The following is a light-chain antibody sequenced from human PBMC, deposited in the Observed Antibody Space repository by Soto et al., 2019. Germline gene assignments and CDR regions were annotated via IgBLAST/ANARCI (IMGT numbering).Light chain of an antibody. CDR3: QQYNSYLWT. J-gene: IGKJ1*01. V-gene: IGKV1-8*01. Sequence: AIRMTQSPSSLSACTGDRVTITCRASQGISSYLAWYQQKPGKAPKLLIYDASSLESGVPSRFSGSGSGTEFTLTISSLQPDDFATYYCQQYNSYLWTFGQGTKVDIK. CDR2: DAS. CDR1: QGISSY.